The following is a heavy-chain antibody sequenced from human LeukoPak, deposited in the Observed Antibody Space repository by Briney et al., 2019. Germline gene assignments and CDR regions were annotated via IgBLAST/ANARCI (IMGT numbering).Heavy chain of an antibody. V-gene: IGHV1-24*01. CDR2: FDPEDGET. CDR1: GYTLTELS. J-gene: IGHJ6*02. CDR3: ALTFPGYSYGRGDYYYGMDV. Sequence: ASVTVSCKVSGYTLTELSMHWVRQAPGKGLEWMGGFDPEDGETIYAQKFQGRVTMTEDTSTDTAYMELSSLRSEDTAVYYCALTFPGYSYGRGDYYYGMDVWGQGTTVTVSS. D-gene: IGHD5-18*01.